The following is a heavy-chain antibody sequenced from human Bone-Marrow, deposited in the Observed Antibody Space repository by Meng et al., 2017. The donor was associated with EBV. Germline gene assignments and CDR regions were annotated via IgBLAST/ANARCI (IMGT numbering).Heavy chain of an antibody. D-gene: IGHD6-19*01. J-gene: IGHJ4*02. CDR3: AKSWGGIAVAGVWLGVDY. V-gene: IGHV3-23*01. CDR2: ISGSGGST. CDR1: GCTFSSYA. Sequence: EVQLLESGGGLVQAGGSLRLSCEACGCTFSSYAMSWVRQAPGKGLEWVSAISGSGGSTYYADSVKGRFTISRDNSKNTLYLQMNSLRAEDTAVYYCAKSWGGIAVAGVWLGVDYWGQGTLVTVSS.